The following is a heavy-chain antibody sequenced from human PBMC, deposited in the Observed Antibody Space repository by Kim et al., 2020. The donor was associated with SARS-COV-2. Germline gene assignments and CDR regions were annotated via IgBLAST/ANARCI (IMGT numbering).Heavy chain of an antibody. CDR1: GGSVSSDNYY. CDR3: ARDDSGAFDY. V-gene: IGHV4-61*01. J-gene: IGHJ4*02. D-gene: IGHD3-10*01. CDR2: IYYSGST. Sequence: SETLSLTCSVSGGSVSSDNYYLHWIRQPPGRGLEWIGYIYYSGSTNYNPSLTSRVTMSVDTSKNQFSLRLISVTAADTAMYYCARDDSGAFDYWGQGSL.